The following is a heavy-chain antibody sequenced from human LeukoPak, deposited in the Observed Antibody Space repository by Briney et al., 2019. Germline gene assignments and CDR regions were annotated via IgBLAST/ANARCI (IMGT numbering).Heavy chain of an antibody. Sequence: PGGSLRLSCAASGFSFSSSAMSWVRQAPGKGLEWVAVISYDGSNKYYADSLKGRFTISRDNSKNTLYLQMNSLRAEDTAVYYCARDPSNVYGDYDSWGQGTLVTVSS. CDR3: ARDPSNVYGDYDS. D-gene: IGHD4-17*01. CDR1: GFSFSSSA. J-gene: IGHJ5*01. V-gene: IGHV3-30-3*01. CDR2: ISYDGSNK.